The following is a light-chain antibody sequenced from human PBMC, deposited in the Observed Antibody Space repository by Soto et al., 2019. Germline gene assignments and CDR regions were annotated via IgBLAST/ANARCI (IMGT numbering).Light chain of an antibody. CDR1: SSNIGAGYD. CDR2: TNS. CDR3: QSYDSSLSALV. Sequence: QSVLTQPPSVSGAPGQGVTISCAGTSSNIGAGYDVHWYQQVPGTAPKLLIYTNSNRPSGVPDRFSGSKSVTSASLAITGLQAADEADYYCQSYDSSLSALVFGGGTTLTVL. J-gene: IGLJ3*02. V-gene: IGLV1-40*01.